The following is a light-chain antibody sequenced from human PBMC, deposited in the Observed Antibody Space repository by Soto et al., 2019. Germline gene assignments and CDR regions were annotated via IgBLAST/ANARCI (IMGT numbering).Light chain of an antibody. V-gene: IGKV1-39*01. CDR2: AVS. CDR1: QNIGTY. Sequence: DIQMTQSPFSLSASVGDRVTITCRTSQNIGTYLSWFQQKPGKGPKLLIYAVSNLQNGVPSRSSGRGSGTEFTLTITTLQPEDFATYYCHQTYVIPYIFGQGTKLE. J-gene: IGKJ2*01. CDR3: HQTYVIPYI.